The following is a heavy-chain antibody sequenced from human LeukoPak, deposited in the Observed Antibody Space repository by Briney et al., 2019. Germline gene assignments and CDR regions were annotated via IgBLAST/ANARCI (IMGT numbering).Heavy chain of an antibody. CDR1: GGSISSSSYY. J-gene: IGHJ4*02. V-gene: IGHV4-39*01. D-gene: IGHD2-2*02. Sequence: SETLSLTCTVSGGSISSSSYYWGWIRQPPGKGLEWIGSIYYSGSTYYNPSLKSRVTISVDTSKNQFSLKLSSVTAADTAVYYCARHRACSSTSCYTGLFDYWGQGTLVTVSS. CDR3: ARHRACSSTSCYTGLFDY. CDR2: IYYSGST.